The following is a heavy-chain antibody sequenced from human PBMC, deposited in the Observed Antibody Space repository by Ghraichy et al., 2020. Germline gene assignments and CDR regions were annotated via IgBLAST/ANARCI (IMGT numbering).Heavy chain of an antibody. CDR3: AKDPYCSSTSCYGPDTYYYYGMDV. CDR2: IRYDGSNK. V-gene: IGHV3-30*02. D-gene: IGHD2-2*01. Sequence: GGSLRLSCAASGFTFSSYSMHWVRQAPGKGLEWVAFIRYDGSNKYYADSVKGRFTISRDNSKNTLYLQMNSLRAEDTAVYYCAKDPYCSSTSCYGPDTYYYYGMDVWGQGTTVTVSS. J-gene: IGHJ6*02. CDR1: GFTFSSYS.